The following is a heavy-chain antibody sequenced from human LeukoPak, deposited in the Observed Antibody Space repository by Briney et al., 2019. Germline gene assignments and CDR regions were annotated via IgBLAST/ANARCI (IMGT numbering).Heavy chain of an antibody. CDR2: SSGRSSHI. CDR3: TRAFPPLRTAAAGDV. CDR1: GFTFSDCD. Sequence: VGSLRLACTGSGFTFSDCDLNWVRQAAGKGLEWMSSSSGRSSHIYYADSIKGRFTISRANAKTSLYLQMNSLRDEDTAVYSCTRAFPPLRTAAAGDVWGQGTLVTVSS. D-gene: IGHD6-13*01. V-gene: IGHV3-21*01. J-gene: IGHJ4*02.